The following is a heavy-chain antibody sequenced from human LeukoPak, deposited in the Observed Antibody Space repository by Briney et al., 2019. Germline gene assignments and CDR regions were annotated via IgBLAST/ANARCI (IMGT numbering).Heavy chain of an antibody. Sequence: GGSLRLSCAASGFTFSSYAMSWVRQAPGKGLEGVSSISGGHGGTYYADSVKGRFTISRDDSKNTLYLQVNSLRAEDTAVYYCAKGQYASGWNSGNYWGQGTLVTVSS. D-gene: IGHD1/OR15-1a*01. J-gene: IGHJ4*02. CDR1: GFTFSSYA. V-gene: IGHV3-23*01. CDR3: AKGQYASGWNSGNY. CDR2: ISGGHGGT.